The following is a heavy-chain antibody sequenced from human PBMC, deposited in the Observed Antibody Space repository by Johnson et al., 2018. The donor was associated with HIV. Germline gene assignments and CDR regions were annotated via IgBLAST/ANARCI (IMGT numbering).Heavy chain of an antibody. CDR2: ISYDGYNT. V-gene: IGHV3-30*03. D-gene: IGHD3-10*01. CDR3: ATDIRRWFRELYAFHI. Sequence: QVQLVESGGGVVQPGGSLRLSCAASDSMFSSYGIHWVRQAPGKGLEWVAIISYDGYNTYYGHSVKGRFTISRDNSRNTMYLQMNSLRAEDTAVYYCATDIRRWFRELYAFHIWGQGTMVRVSS. J-gene: IGHJ3*02. CDR1: DSMFSSYG.